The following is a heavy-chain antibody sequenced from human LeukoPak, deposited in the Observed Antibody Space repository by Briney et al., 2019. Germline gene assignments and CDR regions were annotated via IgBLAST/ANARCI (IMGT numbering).Heavy chain of an antibody. Sequence: GGSLRLSCAASGFTFSSYWMSWVRQAPGKGLEWVANIKQDGSEKYYVDSVKGRFTISRDNAKNSLYLQMNSLRAKDTAVYYCARVYFGVVRGPFDYWGQGTLVTVSS. J-gene: IGHJ4*02. CDR3: ARVYFGVVRGPFDY. CDR1: GFTFSSYW. CDR2: IKQDGSEK. V-gene: IGHV3-7*01. D-gene: IGHD3-3*01.